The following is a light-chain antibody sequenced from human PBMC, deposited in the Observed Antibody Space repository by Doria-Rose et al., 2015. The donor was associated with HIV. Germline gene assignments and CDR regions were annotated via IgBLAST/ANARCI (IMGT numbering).Light chain of an antibody. J-gene: IGKJ4*01. CDR2: DAS. CDR3: QQYDNPPLT. V-gene: IGKV1-33*01. CDR1: QDISNF. Sequence: TQSPPSLSASVGDRVTITCQASQDISNFLNWYQQKPGKAPKLLIYDASNLETGVPSRFSGSGSGTDFTFAISSLQPEDIATYYCQQYDNPPLTFGGGTKVEIK.